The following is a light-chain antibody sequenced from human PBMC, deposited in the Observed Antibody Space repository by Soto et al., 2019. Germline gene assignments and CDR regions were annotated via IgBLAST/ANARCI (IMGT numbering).Light chain of an antibody. J-gene: IGKJ5*01. V-gene: IGKV1-39*01. CDR3: QQSYSTSIT. CDR2: AAS. CDR1: QSVSSY. Sequence: DIQMTQSPSSLSASVGDRVTITCRASQSVSSYLNWYQQKPGKAPKLLIYAASSLQSGVPSRFSGSGSGTDFTLTLSSLQPEEFPTYYCQQSYSTSITFGQGTRLEIK.